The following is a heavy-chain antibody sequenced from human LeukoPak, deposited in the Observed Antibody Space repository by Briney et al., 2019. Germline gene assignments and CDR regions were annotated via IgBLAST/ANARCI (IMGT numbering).Heavy chain of an antibody. CDR2: ISGSSSYI. Sequence: GGSLRLSCAASGFTFSGHSMNWVRQTPGKGLGWVSSISGSSSYIYYADSVKGRFTISRDNSKNTLYLQMNSLRAEDTAVYYCAKCPDSSGYSPEDYWGQGTLVTVSS. D-gene: IGHD3-22*01. J-gene: IGHJ4*02. CDR1: GFTFSGHS. CDR3: AKCPDSSGYSPEDY. V-gene: IGHV3-21*04.